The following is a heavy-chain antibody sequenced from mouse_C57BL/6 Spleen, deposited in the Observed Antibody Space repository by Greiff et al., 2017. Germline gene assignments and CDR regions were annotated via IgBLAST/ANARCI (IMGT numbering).Heavy chain of an antibody. CDR1: GYTYTNYW. J-gene: IGHJ4*01. V-gene: IGHV1-52*01. CDR2: IDPSDSET. Sequence: QVQLQQPGAELVRPGSSVKLSCKASGYTYTNYWMHWVKQRPIQGLEWIGNIDPSDSETHYNQKFKDKATLTVDKSSSTAYMQLSSLTSEDSAVYYCARRSLYYYGSSYDYAMDYWGQGTSVTVSS. D-gene: IGHD1-1*01. CDR3: ARRSLYYYGSSYDYAMDY.